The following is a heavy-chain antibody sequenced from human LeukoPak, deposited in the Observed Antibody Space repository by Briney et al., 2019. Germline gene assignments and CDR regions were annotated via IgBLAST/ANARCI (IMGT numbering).Heavy chain of an antibody. D-gene: IGHD3-16*01. Sequence: GGSLRLSCAASGFAFSSYAMSWVRQAPGKGLEWVSAVSASGGNTYYADSVKGRFTISRDNSKNTLYLQVNSLRAEDTAVYYCGKGLYHDYSGIGDYWGQGTLVTVSS. J-gene: IGHJ4*02. V-gene: IGHV3-23*01. CDR2: VSASGGNT. CDR1: GFAFSSYA. CDR3: GKGLYHDYSGIGDY.